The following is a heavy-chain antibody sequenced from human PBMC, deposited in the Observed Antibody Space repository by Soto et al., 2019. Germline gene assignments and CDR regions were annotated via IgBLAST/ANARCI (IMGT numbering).Heavy chain of an antibody. CDR3: AKGIAAAGTVPWFDP. V-gene: IGHV5-51*01. D-gene: IGHD6-13*01. Sequence: PGESLRISCMGSGYKVSTWHNFTSYWIAWVRQMPGEGLEWMGIIYPGDSDTRYSPSFQGQVTISADKSINSVYLQWSSLKASDTAMYYCAKGIAAAGTVPWFDPWGQGTLVTVSS. CDR1: GYKVSTWHNFTSYW. CDR2: IYPGDSDT. J-gene: IGHJ5*02.